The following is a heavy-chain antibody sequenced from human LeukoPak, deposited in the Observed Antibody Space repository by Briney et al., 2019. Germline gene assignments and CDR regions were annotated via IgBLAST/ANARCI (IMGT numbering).Heavy chain of an antibody. CDR3: ARVVYDILTGYYGSRSYYFDY. J-gene: IGHJ4*02. CDR2: IYYSGST. D-gene: IGHD3-9*01. CDR1: GGSISSYY. Sequence: SETLSLTCTVSGGSISSYYWSWIRQPPGKGLERIGYIYYSGSTNYNPSLKSRVTISVDTSKNQFSLKLSSVTAADTAVYYCARVVYDILTGYYGSRSYYFDYWGQGTLVTVSS. V-gene: IGHV4-59*01.